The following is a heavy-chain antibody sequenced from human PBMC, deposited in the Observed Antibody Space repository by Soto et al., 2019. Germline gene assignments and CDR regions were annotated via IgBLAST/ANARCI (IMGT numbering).Heavy chain of an antibody. D-gene: IGHD6-19*01. Sequence: PSETLSLTCAVSGGSISSYYWSWIRQPLGKGLEWIGYIYYSGSTNYNPSLKSRVTISVDTSKNQFSLKLTSVTAADTAVYYCARSRYTSGWWTPPFDYWGQGTLVTVSS. CDR3: ARSRYTSGWWTPPFDY. V-gene: IGHV4-59*01. J-gene: IGHJ4*02. CDR2: IYYSGST. CDR1: GGSISSYY.